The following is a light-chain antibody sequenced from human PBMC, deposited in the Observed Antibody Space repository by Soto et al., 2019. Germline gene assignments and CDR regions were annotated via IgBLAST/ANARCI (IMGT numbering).Light chain of an antibody. CDR1: SSNIGSRT. CDR3: AAWDDSLNGYV. Sequence: QSALTQPPSLSGAPGQRVTVSCSGSSSNIGSRTVSWYQHPPGTAPRLLIFNDNQRPSGVPDRFSGSKSGSSASLAVSGLQSEDEADYFCAAWDDSLNGYVVGTGTKV. V-gene: IGLV1-44*01. CDR2: NDN. J-gene: IGLJ1*01.